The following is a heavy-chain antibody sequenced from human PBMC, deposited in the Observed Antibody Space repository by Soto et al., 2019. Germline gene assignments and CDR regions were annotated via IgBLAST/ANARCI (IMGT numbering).Heavy chain of an antibody. D-gene: IGHD1-26*01. CDR2: IDPSDSYT. V-gene: IGHV5-10-1*01. CDR3: ATHGSSSPYPYYYYYGMDV. CDR1: GYSFTSYW. J-gene: IGHJ6*02. Sequence: GESLKISCKGSGYSFTSYWISWVRQMPGKGLEWMGRIDPSDSYTNYSPSFQGHVTISADKSISTAYLQWSSLKASDTAMYYCATHGSSSPYPYYYYYGMDVWGQGTTVTVSS.